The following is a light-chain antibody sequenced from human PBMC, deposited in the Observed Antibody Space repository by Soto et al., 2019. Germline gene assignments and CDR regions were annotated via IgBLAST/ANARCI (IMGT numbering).Light chain of an antibody. CDR1: SGHSSYA. CDR2: VNSDGSH. J-gene: IGLJ2*01. V-gene: IGLV4-69*01. CDR3: QTWDTGVV. Sequence: QSVLTQSPSASASLGASVKLTCTLSSGHSSYAIAWHQHQAEKGPRYLMKVNSDGSHSKGDGIPDRFSGSSSGAERYLTISSLQSEDEADYYCQTWDTGVVFGGGTKLTVL.